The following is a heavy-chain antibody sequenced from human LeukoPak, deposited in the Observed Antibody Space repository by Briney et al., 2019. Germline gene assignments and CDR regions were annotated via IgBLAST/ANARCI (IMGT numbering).Heavy chain of an antibody. CDR3: AEGPLRVLGFDY. D-gene: IGHD2-15*01. J-gene: IGHJ4*02. Sequence: QTGGPLRLSCAASGFTFNSYVMSWVRQAPGKGLEWVSAINGGGGNTYYADSVKGRFTISRDNSKNMVYLQMNSLRAEDTAVYYCAEGPLRVLGFDYWGQGTLVTVSS. CDR1: GFTFNSYV. V-gene: IGHV3-23*01. CDR2: INGGGGNT.